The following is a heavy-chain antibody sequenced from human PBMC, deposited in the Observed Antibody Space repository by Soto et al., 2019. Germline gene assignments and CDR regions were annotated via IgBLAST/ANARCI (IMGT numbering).Heavy chain of an antibody. CDR2: IYYSGST. J-gene: IGHJ4*02. Sequence: SLTCTVSGGSVSSGSYYWSWIRQPPGKGLEWIGYIYYSGSTNYNPSLKSRVTISVDTSKNQFSLKLSSVTAADTAVYYCARAVDTAMVSVDFDYWGQGTLVTVSS. CDR3: ARAVDTAMVSVDFDY. CDR1: GGSVSSGSYY. D-gene: IGHD5-18*01. V-gene: IGHV4-61*01.